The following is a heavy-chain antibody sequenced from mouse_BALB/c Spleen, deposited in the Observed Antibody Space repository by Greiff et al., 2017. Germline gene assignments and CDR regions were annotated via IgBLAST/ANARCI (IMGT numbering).Heavy chain of an antibody. J-gene: IGHJ2*01. CDR1: GFTFSSYA. V-gene: IGHV5-6-5*01. D-gene: IGHD6-2*01. CDR2: ISSGGST. CDR3: ARGQVVPYYFDY. Sequence: EVKLMESGGGLVKPGGSLKLSCAASGFTFSSYAMSWVRQTPEKRLEWVASISSGGSTYYPDSVKGRFTISRDNARNILYLQMSSLRSEDTAMYYCARGQVVPYYFDYWGQGTTLTVSS.